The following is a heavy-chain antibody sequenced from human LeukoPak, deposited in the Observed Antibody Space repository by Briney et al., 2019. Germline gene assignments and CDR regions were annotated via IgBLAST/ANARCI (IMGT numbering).Heavy chain of an antibody. CDR3: ARSRGAAYYYDSSGYYRRAFDI. J-gene: IGHJ3*02. D-gene: IGHD3-22*01. CDR2: INPNSGGT. CDR1: GYTFTGYY. V-gene: IGHV1-2*02. Sequence: ASVKVSCKASGYTFTGYYMHWVRQAPGQGLEWMGWINPNSGGTNYAQKFQGRVTMTRDTSISTAYMELRSLRSDDTAVYYCARSRGAAYYYDSSGYYRRAFDIWGQGTMVTVSS.